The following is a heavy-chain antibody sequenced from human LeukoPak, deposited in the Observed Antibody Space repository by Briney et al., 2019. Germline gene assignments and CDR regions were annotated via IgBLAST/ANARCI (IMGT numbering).Heavy chain of an antibody. Sequence: NPGWSLRLSWAASEFTFSDYYMSWIRQAPGKGLEWVSYISSSSYNTIYADSVKGRFTPSKDNAKSPLYLQMNSLKAEDTDVYYCARRLLGTTAFDIWGQGTMVTVSS. V-gene: IGHV3-11*03. CDR2: ISSSSYNT. CDR3: ARRLLGTTAFDI. J-gene: IGHJ3*02. D-gene: IGHD2-15*01. CDR1: EFTFSDYY.